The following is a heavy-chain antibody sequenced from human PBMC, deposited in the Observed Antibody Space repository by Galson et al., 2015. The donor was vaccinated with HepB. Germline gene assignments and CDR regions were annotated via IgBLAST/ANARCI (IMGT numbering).Heavy chain of an antibody. CDR3: ARVHTYGRWSGPFDY. D-gene: IGHD4-23*01. Sequence: SLRLSCAASGFTFSSYAMHWVRQAPGKGLEWVAVISYDGSNKYYADSVKGRFTISRDNSKNTLYLQMSSLRAEDTAVYYCARVHTYGRWSGPFDYWGQGTLVTVSS. CDR1: GFTFSSYA. CDR2: ISYDGSNK. V-gene: IGHV3-30-3*01. J-gene: IGHJ4*02.